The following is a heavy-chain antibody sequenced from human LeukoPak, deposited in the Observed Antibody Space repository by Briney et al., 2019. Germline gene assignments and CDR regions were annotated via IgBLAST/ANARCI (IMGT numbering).Heavy chain of an antibody. CDR3: ARDADLGATITGAFDI. CDR1: GFTFSRYW. CDR2: IKQDGSEK. Sequence: GGSLRLSCAASGFTFSRYWMSWARQAPGKGLEWVASIKQDGSEKYYVDSVKGRFTISRDNSKNSMYLQMNSLRAEETALYFCARDADLGATITGAFDIWGQGTMVTVSS. D-gene: IGHD5-24*01. V-gene: IGHV3-7*01. J-gene: IGHJ3*02.